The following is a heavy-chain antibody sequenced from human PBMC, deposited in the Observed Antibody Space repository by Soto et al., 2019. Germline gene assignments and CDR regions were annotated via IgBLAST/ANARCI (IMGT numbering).Heavy chain of an antibody. V-gene: IGHV1-69*01. Sequence: QVQLVQSGAEVKKPGSSVKVSCKASGGTFSSYAISWVRQAPGQGLEWMGGIIPIFGTANYAQKFQGRVTITADESTSTADMELSSLRSEDTAVYYCAREHNWNYKGALSYWGQGTLVTVSS. D-gene: IGHD1-7*01. CDR2: IIPIFGTA. CDR1: GGTFSSYA. J-gene: IGHJ4*02. CDR3: AREHNWNYKGALSY.